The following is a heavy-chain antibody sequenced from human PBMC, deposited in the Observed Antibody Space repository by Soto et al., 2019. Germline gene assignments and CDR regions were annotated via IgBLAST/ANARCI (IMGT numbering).Heavy chain of an antibody. D-gene: IGHD2-2*02. J-gene: IGHJ4*02. CDR2: INHSGST. CDR3: ARAIPYPFDY. Sequence: SETLSLTCAVYGGSFSGYYWSWIRQPPGKGLEWIGEINHSGSTNYNPSLKSRVTISVDTSKNQFSLKLSSVTAADTAVYYCARAIPYPFDYWGQGTLVTVSS. V-gene: IGHV4-34*01. CDR1: GGSFSGYY.